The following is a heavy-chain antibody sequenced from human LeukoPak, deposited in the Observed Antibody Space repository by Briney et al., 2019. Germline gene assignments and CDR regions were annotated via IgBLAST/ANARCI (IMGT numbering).Heavy chain of an antibody. Sequence: SETLSLTCTVSGGSISSGNYYWSWIRQPAGKGLEWIGRIYTSGSTSYNPSLKSRVIISVDTSKNQFSLKLSSVTAADTAVYYCARGVTVTTEFDYWGQGTLVTVSS. V-gene: IGHV4-61*02. CDR3: ARGVTVTTEFDY. J-gene: IGHJ4*02. D-gene: IGHD4-17*01. CDR2: IYTSGST. CDR1: GGSISSGNYY.